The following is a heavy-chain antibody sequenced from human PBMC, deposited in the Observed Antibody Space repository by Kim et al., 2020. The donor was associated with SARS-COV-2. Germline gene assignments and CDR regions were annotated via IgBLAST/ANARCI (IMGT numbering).Heavy chain of an antibody. J-gene: IGHJ6*02. D-gene: IGHD1-26*01. CDR3: VRSGDYYYNLDV. CDR1: GFFFSNYD. Sequence: GGSLRLSCLASGFFFSNYDMHWIRQAPGKGLQYVSTISPNGDTTFYADSVKGRFIVSRDNSKTTLYLQMSSLRPEDTAVYYCVRSGDYYYNLDVWGQGTTVTVSS. V-gene: IGHV3-64D*06. CDR2: ISPNGDTT.